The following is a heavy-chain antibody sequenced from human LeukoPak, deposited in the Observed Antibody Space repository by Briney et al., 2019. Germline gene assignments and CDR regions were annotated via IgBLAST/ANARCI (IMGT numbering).Heavy chain of an antibody. CDR1: GFIFSIYG. V-gene: IGHV3-30*02. CDR3: AKTADNWHLDY. CDR2: IWYDGGGK. Sequence: GGSLRLSCAASGFIFSIYGMHWVRQAPGRGPEWVAFIWYDGGGKYYADSVKGRFTISRDNSKNTVYLQMNTLRAEDTAVYYCAKTADNWHLDYWGQGTLVTVSS. J-gene: IGHJ4*02. D-gene: IGHD1-1*01.